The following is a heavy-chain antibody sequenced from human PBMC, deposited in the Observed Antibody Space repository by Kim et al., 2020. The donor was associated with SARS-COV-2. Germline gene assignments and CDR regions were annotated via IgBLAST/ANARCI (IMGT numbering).Heavy chain of an antibody. CDR3: ARIDSSYFYMDV. V-gene: IGHV4-39*01. Sequence: YYRPSLKRRGTLAADTSKNQFSLRLSFVTAADTAVYYCARIDSSYFYMDVWGKGTSVIVSS. J-gene: IGHJ6*03.